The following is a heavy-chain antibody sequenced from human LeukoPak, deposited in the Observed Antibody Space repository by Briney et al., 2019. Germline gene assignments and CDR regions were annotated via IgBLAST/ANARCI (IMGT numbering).Heavy chain of an antibody. D-gene: IGHD1-26*01. CDR3: ARGSGSYRHFDY. CDR1: GGSSSGYY. CDR2: INHSGST. Sequence: SETLSLTCAVYGGSSSGYYWSWIRQPPGKGLEWIGEINHSGSTNYNPSLKSRVTISVDTSKNQFSLKLSSVTAADTAVYYCARGSGSYRHFDYWGQGTLVTVSS. V-gene: IGHV4-34*01. J-gene: IGHJ4*02.